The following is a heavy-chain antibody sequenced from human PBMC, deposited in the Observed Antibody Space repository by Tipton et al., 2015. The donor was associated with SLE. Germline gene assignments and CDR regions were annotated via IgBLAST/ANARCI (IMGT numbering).Heavy chain of an antibody. Sequence: SLRLSCAASGFTFSSYGMHWVRQAPGKGLEWVAVIWYDGSNKYYADSMKGRFTISRDNSKNTLYLQMNSLRAGDTAVYYCARDRAAAGDFDYWGQGTLVTVSS. CDR1: GFTFSSYG. D-gene: IGHD6-13*01. CDR2: IWYDGSNK. V-gene: IGHV3-33*01. J-gene: IGHJ4*02. CDR3: ARDRAAAGDFDY.